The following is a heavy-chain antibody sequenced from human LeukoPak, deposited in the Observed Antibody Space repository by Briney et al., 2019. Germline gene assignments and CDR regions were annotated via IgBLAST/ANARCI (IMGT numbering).Heavy chain of an antibody. D-gene: IGHD3-3*01. V-gene: IGHV1-18*01. CDR3: ARELYDFWSGGLYYFDY. Sequence: GASVKVSCKASGYTFTSYGISWVRQAPGQGLEWVGWISAYNGNTNYAQKLQGRVTMTTDTSTSTAYMELRSLRSDDTAVYYCARELYDFWSGGLYYFDYWGQGTLVTVSS. CDR2: ISAYNGNT. J-gene: IGHJ4*02. CDR1: GYTFTSYG.